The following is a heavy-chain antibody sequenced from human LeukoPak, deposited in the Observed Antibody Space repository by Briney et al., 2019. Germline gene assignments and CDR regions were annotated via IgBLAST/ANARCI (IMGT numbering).Heavy chain of an antibody. J-gene: IGHJ3*02. Sequence: GGSLRLSCEASGFTFSSYAMSWVRQAPGKGLEWVSAISGSGGSTYYADSVKGRFTISRDNSKNTLYLQMNSLRAEDTAVYYCARDDSSGYYRFDIWGQGTMVTVSS. D-gene: IGHD3-22*01. CDR2: ISGSGGST. CDR3: ARDDSSGYYRFDI. CDR1: GFTFSSYA. V-gene: IGHV3-23*01.